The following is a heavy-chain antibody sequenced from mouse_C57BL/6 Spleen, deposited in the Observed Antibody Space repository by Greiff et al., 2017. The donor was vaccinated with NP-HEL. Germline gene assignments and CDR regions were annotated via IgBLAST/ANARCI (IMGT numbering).Heavy chain of an antibody. J-gene: IGHJ2*01. CDR2: IDPSDSET. CDR1: GYTFTSYW. Sequence: QVQLKQPGAELVRPGSSVKLSCKASGYTFTSYWMHWVKQRPIQGLEWIGNIDPSDSETHYNQKFKDKATLTVDKSSSTAYMQLSSLTSEDSAVYYCARGDWVVATDYWGQGTTLTVSS. V-gene: IGHV1-52*01. CDR3: ARGDWVVATDY. D-gene: IGHD1-1*01.